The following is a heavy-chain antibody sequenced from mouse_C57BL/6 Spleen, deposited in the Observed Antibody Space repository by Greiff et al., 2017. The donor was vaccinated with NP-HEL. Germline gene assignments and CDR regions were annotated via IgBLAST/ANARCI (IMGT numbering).Heavy chain of an antibody. CDR2: IYPGDGDT. V-gene: IGHV1-80*01. CDR3: ASYYGSSYFDY. Sequence: VKLMESGAELVKPGASVKISCKASGYAFSSYWMNWVKQMPGKGLEWIGQIYPGDGDTNYNGKFKGKATLTADKSSSTAYMQLSSLTSEDSAVYFCASYYGSSYFDYWGQGTTLTVSS. J-gene: IGHJ2*01. CDR1: GYAFSSYW. D-gene: IGHD1-1*01.